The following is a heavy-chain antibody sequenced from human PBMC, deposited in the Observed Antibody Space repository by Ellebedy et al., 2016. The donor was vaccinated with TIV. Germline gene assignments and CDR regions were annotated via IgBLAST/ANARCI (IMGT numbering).Heavy chain of an antibody. CDR2: IYHSGST. J-gene: IGHJ5*02. Sequence: SETLSLXXTVSGGSISSGGYSWSWIRQPPGKGLEWIGYIYHSGSTYYNPSLKSRVTISVDRSKNQFSLKLSSVTAADTAVYYCARGLTTIFGVVNWFDPWGQGTLVTVSS. D-gene: IGHD3-3*01. CDR3: ARGLTTIFGVVNWFDP. V-gene: IGHV4-30-2*01. CDR1: GGSISSGGYS.